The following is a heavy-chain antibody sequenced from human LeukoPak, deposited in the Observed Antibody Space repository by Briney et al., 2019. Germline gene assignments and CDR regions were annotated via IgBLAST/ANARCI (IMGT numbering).Heavy chain of an antibody. V-gene: IGHV1-24*01. D-gene: IGHD5-18*01. Sequence: ASVKVSCKVSGYTLTELSMHWVRQAPGKGLEWMGGFDPEDGETIYAQKFQGRVTMTGDTSTDTAYMELSSLRSEDTAVYYCATTRGYSYALDYWGQGTLVTVSS. CDR3: ATTRGYSYALDY. CDR2: FDPEDGET. CDR1: GYTLTELS. J-gene: IGHJ4*02.